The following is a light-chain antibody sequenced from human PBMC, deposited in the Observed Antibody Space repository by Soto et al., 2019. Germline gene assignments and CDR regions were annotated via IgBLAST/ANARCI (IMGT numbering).Light chain of an antibody. V-gene: IGLV2-14*01. CDR1: SSDVGGYNY. CDR2: DVS. J-gene: IGLJ2*01. CDR3: SSYTISSTLVV. Sequence: QSALTQPASVSGSPGQSSTISCTGTSSDVGGYNYISWYQQHPGKAPTLMIYDVSNRPSGVSNLFSGSKSGNTASMTISGLQAEDEADYYCSSYTISSTLVVFGGGTTLTVL.